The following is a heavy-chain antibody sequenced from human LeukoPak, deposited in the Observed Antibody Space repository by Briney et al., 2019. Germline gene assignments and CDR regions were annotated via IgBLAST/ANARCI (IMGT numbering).Heavy chain of an antibody. CDR1: GFSFSTYS. CDR2: IYHSGST. J-gene: IGHJ3*02. V-gene: IGHV4-4*02. Sequence: GSLRLSCAAAGFSFSTYSLSWVRQPPGKGLEWIGEIYHSGSTNYNPSLKSRVTISVDKSKNQFSLKLSSVTAADTAVYYCARWWGSRRAAFDIWGQGTMVTVPS. D-gene: IGHD2-15*01. CDR3: ARWWGSRRAAFDI.